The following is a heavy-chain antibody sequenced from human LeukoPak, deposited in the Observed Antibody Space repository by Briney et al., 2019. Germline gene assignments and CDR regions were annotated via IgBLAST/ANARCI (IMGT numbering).Heavy chain of an antibody. CDR1: GYSISSGYY. J-gene: IGHJ4*02. D-gene: IGHD2-2*02. V-gene: IGHV4-38-2*01. Sequence: SETLSLTCAVSGYSISSGYYWGWIRQPPGKGLEWIGSIYHSGSTYYNPSLKRRVTISVDTSKNQFSLKLSSVTAADTAVYYCARLDCSSTSCYSGYWGQGTLVTVSS. CDR2: IYHSGST. CDR3: ARLDCSSTSCYSGY.